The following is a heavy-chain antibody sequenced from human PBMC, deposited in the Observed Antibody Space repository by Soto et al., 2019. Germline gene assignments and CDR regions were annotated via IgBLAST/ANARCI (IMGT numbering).Heavy chain of an antibody. CDR2: ISYDGSNK. V-gene: IGHV3-30*18. CDR3: AKDDDYGDYEYFDY. Sequence: GGSLRLSCAASGFTFSSYGMHWVRQAPGKGLEWVAVISYDGSNKYYADSVKGRFTISRDNSKNTLYLQMNSLRAEDTAVYYCAKDDDYGDYEYFDYWGQGTLVTVSS. CDR1: GFTFSSYG. J-gene: IGHJ4*02. D-gene: IGHD4-17*01.